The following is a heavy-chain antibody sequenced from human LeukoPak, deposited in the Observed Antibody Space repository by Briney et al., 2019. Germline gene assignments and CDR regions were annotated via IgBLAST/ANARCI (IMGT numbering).Heavy chain of an antibody. CDR3: AREEGSSLAYLDY. J-gene: IGHJ4*02. Sequence: ASVKVSCKASGYTFTGYYMHWVRQAPGQGLEWMGWINPNSGGTNYAQKLQGWVTMTRDTSISTAYMELSRLRSDDTAVYYCAREEGSSLAYLDYWGQGTLVTVSS. V-gene: IGHV1-2*04. D-gene: IGHD6-13*01. CDR2: INPNSGGT. CDR1: GYTFTGYY.